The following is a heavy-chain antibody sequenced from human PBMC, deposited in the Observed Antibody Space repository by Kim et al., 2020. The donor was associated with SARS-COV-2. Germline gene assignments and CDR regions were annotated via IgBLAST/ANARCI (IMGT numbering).Heavy chain of an antibody. D-gene: IGHD3-3*01. V-gene: IGHV4-34*01. Sequence: SETLSLTCAVYGGSFSGYYWSWIRQPPGKGLEWIGEINHSGSTNYNPSLKSRVTISVDTSKNQFSLKLSSVTAADTAVYYCARTLPRGTIFGVVITRYYYYGMDVWGQGTTVTVSS. CDR1: GGSFSGYY. CDR3: ARTLPRGTIFGVVITRYYYYGMDV. J-gene: IGHJ6*02. CDR2: INHSGST.